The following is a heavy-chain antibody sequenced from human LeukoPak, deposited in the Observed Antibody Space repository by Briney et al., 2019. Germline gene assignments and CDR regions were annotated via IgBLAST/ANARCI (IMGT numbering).Heavy chain of an antibody. CDR3: AREDYYDSSGYYYGAFDI. Sequence: SQTLSLTCAVSGGSISRGGYSCSWIRRPPGQGLEWLGYIYHSGSTYYNPSLKSRVTISVGRSKNQFSLKLSSVTAADTAVYYCAREDYYDSSGYYYGAFDIWGQGTMVTVSS. J-gene: IGHJ3*02. V-gene: IGHV4-30-2*01. CDR1: GGSISRGGYS. D-gene: IGHD3-22*01. CDR2: IYHSGST.